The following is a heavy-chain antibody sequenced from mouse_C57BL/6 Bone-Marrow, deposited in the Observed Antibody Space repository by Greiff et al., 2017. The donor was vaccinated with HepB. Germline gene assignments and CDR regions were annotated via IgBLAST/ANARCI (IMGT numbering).Heavy chain of an antibody. CDR2: IDPENGDT. Sequence: VQLKQSGAELVRPGASVKLSCTASGFNIKDDYMHWVKQRPEQGLEWIGWIDPENGDTEYASKFQGKATITADTSSNTAYLQLSSLTSEDTAVYYCTTERDYYGSSFAYWGQGTLVTVSA. V-gene: IGHV14-4*01. CDR3: TTERDYYGSSFAY. J-gene: IGHJ3*01. CDR1: GFNIKDDY. D-gene: IGHD1-1*01.